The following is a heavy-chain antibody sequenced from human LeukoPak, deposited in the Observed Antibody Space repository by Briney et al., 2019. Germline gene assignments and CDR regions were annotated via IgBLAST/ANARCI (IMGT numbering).Heavy chain of an antibody. CDR1: GYTFSSYD. Sequence: ASVKVSCKASGYTFSSYDINWVRQATGQGLEWMGWMNPNSGNTGYAQRFQGRVTITRNTSISTAYMQLSSLRSEDTAVYYCARGTAIFGVVPFDYWGQGTLVTVSS. D-gene: IGHD3-3*01. V-gene: IGHV1-8*03. CDR2: MNPNSGNT. CDR3: ARGTAIFGVVPFDY. J-gene: IGHJ4*02.